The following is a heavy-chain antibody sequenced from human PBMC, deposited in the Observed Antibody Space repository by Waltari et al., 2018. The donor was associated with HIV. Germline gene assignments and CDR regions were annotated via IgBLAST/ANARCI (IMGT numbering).Heavy chain of an antibody. J-gene: IGHJ4*02. V-gene: IGHV1-8*02. CDR1: GYSFIDFD. Sequence: QVQLVQSVAEIKKPRASVRVSCRASGYSFIDFDINWVRRAPGRGLEWVEWMDPDNGAAGYAHKVKGRFTLTRDTTTDTTYMDVTNLKSEDTAIYYCTKGRRGALFGDEWGQGTLVTVSS. CDR3: TKGRRGALFGDE. D-gene: IGHD3-3*01. CDR2: MDPDNGAA.